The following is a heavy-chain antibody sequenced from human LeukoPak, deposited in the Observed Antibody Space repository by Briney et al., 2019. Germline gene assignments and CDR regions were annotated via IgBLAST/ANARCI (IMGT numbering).Heavy chain of an antibody. Sequence: SETLSLTCAVYGGSFSGYYWSWIRQPPGKGLEWIGEINHSGSTNYNPPLKSRVTISVDTSKNQFSLKLSSVTAADTAVYYCARRSVVVVAATVFGYWGQGTLVTVSS. J-gene: IGHJ4*02. D-gene: IGHD2-15*01. V-gene: IGHV4-34*01. CDR2: INHSGST. CDR3: ARRSVVVVAATVFGY. CDR1: GGSFSGYY.